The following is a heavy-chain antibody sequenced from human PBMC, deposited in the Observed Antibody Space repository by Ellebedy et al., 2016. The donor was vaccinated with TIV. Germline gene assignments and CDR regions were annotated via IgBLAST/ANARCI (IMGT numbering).Heavy chain of an antibody. CDR2: IGSRSGIF. D-gene: IGHD1-26*01. CDR1: RFTFSTYS. V-gene: IGHV3-48*01. CDR3: VRGAGSYHFDY. Sequence: GESLKISCEASRFTFSTYSMNWVRQAPGKGLEWISYIGSRSGIFRYADSVKGRFTVSRDNPKNTLYLQMNSLRAEDTAVYYCVRGAGSYHFDYWGQGTLVTV. J-gene: IGHJ4*02.